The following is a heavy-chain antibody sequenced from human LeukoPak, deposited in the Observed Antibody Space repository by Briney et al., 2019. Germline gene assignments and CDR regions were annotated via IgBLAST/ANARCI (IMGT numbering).Heavy chain of an antibody. D-gene: IGHD3-22*01. V-gene: IGHV4-4*07. CDR3: GRDYYDSSGYYGFGY. Sequence: SETLSLTCTVSGGSISSYYWSWIRQPPGKGLEWVGRIYTSGSTTYTPSLKSRVTMSVDTSTNHFSLRLSPVTAADTSVFYCGRDYYDSSGYYGFGYWGQGTLVTVSS. CDR2: IYTSGST. J-gene: IGHJ4*02. CDR1: GGSISSYY.